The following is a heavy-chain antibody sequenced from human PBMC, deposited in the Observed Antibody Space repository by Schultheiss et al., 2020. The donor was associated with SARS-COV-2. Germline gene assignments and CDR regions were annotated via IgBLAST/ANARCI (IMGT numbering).Heavy chain of an antibody. D-gene: IGHD3-10*01. V-gene: IGHV3-30*02. Sequence: GESLKISCAASGFTFSSYGMHWVRQAPGKGLEWVAVIWYDGSNKYYADSVKGRFTISRDNSKNTLYLQMNSLRAEDTAVYYCAKEGYYGSGSYPDYWGQGTLVTVSS. CDR2: IWYDGSNK. J-gene: IGHJ4*02. CDR1: GFTFSSYG. CDR3: AKEGYYGSGSYPDY.